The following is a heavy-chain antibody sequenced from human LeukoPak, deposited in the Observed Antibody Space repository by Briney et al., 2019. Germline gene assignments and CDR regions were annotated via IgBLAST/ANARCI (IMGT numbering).Heavy chain of an antibody. CDR2: ISDSGDST. Sequence: GGSLRLSCAASGFTFRIYAMNWVRQAPGKGLEWVSGISDSGDSTYYADSVKGRFTTSKDNSNNTLYLQMNSLRADDTAVYYCAKGDWGDYWGQGTLVTVSS. J-gene: IGHJ4*02. CDR3: AKGDWGDY. V-gene: IGHV3-23*01. CDR1: GFTFRIYA. D-gene: IGHD7-27*01.